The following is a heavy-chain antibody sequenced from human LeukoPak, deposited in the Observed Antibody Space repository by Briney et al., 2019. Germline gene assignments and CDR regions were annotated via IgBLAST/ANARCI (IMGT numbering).Heavy chain of an antibody. CDR3: TEQWLDEGCFDP. CDR1: GFTFSSYS. J-gene: IGHJ5*02. CDR2: ISSSSSTI. V-gene: IGHV3-48*01. Sequence: PGGSLRLSCAASGFTFSSYSMNWVRQAPGKGLEGVSYISSSSSTIYYADSVKGRFTISRDNAKNSLYLQMNSLRAEDTAVYYCTEQWLDEGCFDPWGPGTLVTVSS. D-gene: IGHD6-19*01.